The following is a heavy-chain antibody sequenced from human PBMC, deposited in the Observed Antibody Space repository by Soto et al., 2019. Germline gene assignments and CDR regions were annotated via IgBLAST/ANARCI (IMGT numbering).Heavy chain of an antibody. CDR1: GFTFSSYA. V-gene: IGHV3-64D*09. J-gene: IGHJ3*02. CDR2: ISSNGGST. Sequence: GGSLRLSCSASGFTFSSYAMHWVRLAPGKGLEYVSAISSNGGSTYYADSVKGRFTISRDNSKNTLYLQMSSLRAEDTAVYYCVKDHYYYDSSGYDAFDIWGQGTMVTVSS. CDR3: VKDHYYYDSSGYDAFDI. D-gene: IGHD3-22*01.